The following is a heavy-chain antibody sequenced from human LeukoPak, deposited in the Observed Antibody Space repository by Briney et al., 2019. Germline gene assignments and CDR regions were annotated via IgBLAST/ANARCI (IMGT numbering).Heavy chain of an antibody. J-gene: IGHJ4*02. CDR2: IRSKAYGGTT. V-gene: IGHV3-49*04. CDR3: TRDLGITMVRELDY. CDR1: GFAFGDYA. Sequence: GGSLRLSCTASGFAFGDYAMSWVRQAPGKGLEWVGFIRSKAYGGTTEYAASVKGRFTISRDDSKSIAYLQMNSLKTEDTAVYYCTRDLGITMVRELDYWGQGILVTVSS. D-gene: IGHD3-10*01.